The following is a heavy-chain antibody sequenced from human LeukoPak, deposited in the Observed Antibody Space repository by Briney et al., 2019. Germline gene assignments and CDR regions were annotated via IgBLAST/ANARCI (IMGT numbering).Heavy chain of an antibody. J-gene: IGHJ3*02. CDR3: ARDLALYCSTTSCQDAFDT. CDR1: GYTFANYG. Sequence: ASVKVSCKASGYTFANYGITWVRQAPGQGLEWMGWISAYHGITNYAQKLQGRVTMTTDTSTSTACMELRSLRSDDTAVFYCARDLALYCSTTSCQDAFDTWGQGTMVTVSS. CDR2: ISAYHGIT. V-gene: IGHV1-18*01. D-gene: IGHD2-2*01.